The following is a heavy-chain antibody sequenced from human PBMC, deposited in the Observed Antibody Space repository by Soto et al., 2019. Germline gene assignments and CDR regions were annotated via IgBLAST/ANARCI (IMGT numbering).Heavy chain of an antibody. CDR1: DFAFAAHW. CDR3: VRDRTRTGVLTWGRSGIMDV. J-gene: IGHJ6*04. CDR2: IKEDGKEK. D-gene: IGHD3-3*01. Sequence: EVQLVESGGGLVQPGGSLRLSCAASDFAFAAHWTIWVRQAPGKGLEWVANIKEDGKEKCLVDSVKGRFTISRANAKNLMYLQMNSLRDEDTAVYYCVRDRTRTGVLTWGRSGIMDVWGKGTTVTVSS. V-gene: IGHV3-7*01.